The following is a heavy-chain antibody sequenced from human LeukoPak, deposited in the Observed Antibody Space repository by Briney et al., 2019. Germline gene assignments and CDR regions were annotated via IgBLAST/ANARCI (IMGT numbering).Heavy chain of an antibody. CDR3: ARGTEVRFLEWSFNDY. J-gene: IGHJ4*02. V-gene: IGHV3-33*01. Sequence: GGSLRLSCAASGLTFSSYGMHWVRQAPGKGLEWVAVIWYDGSNKYYADSVKGRFTISRDNSKNTLYLQMNSLRAEDTAVYYCARGTEVRFLEWSFNDYWGQGTLVTVSS. CDR1: GLTFSSYG. CDR2: IWYDGSNK. D-gene: IGHD3-3*01.